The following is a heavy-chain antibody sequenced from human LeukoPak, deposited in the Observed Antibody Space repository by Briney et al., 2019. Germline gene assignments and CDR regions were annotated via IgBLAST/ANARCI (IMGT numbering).Heavy chain of an antibody. CDR3: WWGGRGWTPFFDY. V-gene: IGHV3-23*01. CDR1: GFTFSSYA. Sequence: GGSLRLSCAASGFTFSSYAMSWVRQAPGKGLEWVSAISGSGGSTYYADSVKGRFTSSRYNSKNTLYLQMNSLRAEDTAVYYYWWGGRGWTPFFDYWGQGTLVTVSS. J-gene: IGHJ4*02. CDR2: ISGSGGST. D-gene: IGHD6-19*01.